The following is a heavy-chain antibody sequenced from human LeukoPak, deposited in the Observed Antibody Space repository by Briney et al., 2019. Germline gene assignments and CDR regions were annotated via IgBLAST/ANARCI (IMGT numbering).Heavy chain of an antibody. CDR3: ARSGVLHAIFGVLTNDCDYFDY. V-gene: IGHV4-38-2*02. J-gene: IGHJ4*02. CDR1: GYSISSGFY. CDR2: IYYSGST. Sequence: SSETLSLTCNVSGYSISSGFYWGWIRQPPGKGLEWIASIYYSGSTYQNPSLKSRVTISVDTSKNQFSLKLSSVSAADTAVYYCARSGVLHAIFGVLTNDCDYFDYWGQGTLVTVSS. D-gene: IGHD3-3*01.